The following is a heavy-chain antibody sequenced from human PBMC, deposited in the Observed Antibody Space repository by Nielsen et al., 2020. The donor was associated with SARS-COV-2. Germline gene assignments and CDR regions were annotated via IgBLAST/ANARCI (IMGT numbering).Heavy chain of an antibody. J-gene: IGHJ4*02. CDR3: ATPSSAGGSYPLGY. CDR2: IWYDGSNK. CDR1: GFTFSSYG. Sequence: GGSLRLSCAASGFTFSSYGMHWVRQAPGKGLEWVAVIWYDGSNKYYADSVKGRFTISRDNAKNSLYLQMNSLRDEDTAIYYCATPSSAGGSYPLGYWGQGTLVTVSS. D-gene: IGHD1-26*01. V-gene: IGHV3-33*01.